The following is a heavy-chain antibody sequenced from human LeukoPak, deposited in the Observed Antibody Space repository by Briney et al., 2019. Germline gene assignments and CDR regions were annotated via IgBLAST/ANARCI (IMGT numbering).Heavy chain of an antibody. J-gene: IGHJ5*02. CDR2: IRSKAYGGTT. CDR3: TRDLPYKCSSTSCPPRWFDP. V-gene: IGHV3-49*03. CDR1: GFTFGDYA. Sequence: GGSLRLSCTASGFTFGDYAMSWFRQAPGKGREWVCFIRSKAYGGTTEYAASVKGRFTISRDDSKSIAYLQMNSLKTEDTAVYYCTRDLPYKCSSTSCPPRWFDPWGQGALVTVSS. D-gene: IGHD2-2*01.